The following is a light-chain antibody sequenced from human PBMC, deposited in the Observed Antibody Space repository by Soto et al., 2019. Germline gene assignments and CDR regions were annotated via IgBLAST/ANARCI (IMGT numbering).Light chain of an antibody. Sequence: QSALTQPRSVSGSPGQPVTISCNGISSDVGGYVYVSWYQQHPGKAPNLIIYDVNKRPTGVPHRFSGSKSGNTASLTISGLQEEDGADFYCWPYGGINTSGVFGGGPTLTVL. CDR3: WPYGGINTSGV. CDR1: SSDVGGYVY. J-gene: IGLJ3*02. CDR2: DVN. V-gene: IGLV2-11*01.